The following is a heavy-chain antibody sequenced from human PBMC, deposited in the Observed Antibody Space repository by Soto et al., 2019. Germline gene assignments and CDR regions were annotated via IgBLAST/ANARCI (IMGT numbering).Heavy chain of an antibody. J-gene: IGHJ5*02. CDR2: ISGSGFKK. CDR1: GFIFENFG. D-gene: IGHD1-26*01. Sequence: GGSLRLSCAASGFIFENFGMSWVRQAPGKGLEWISSISGSGFKKYYADSVKGRFTISRDNSKSTVYLELNNLSAEDTAVYHCAKNQGVELVPLATVDWFDPWGQGSVATVSS. V-gene: IGHV3-23*01. CDR3: AKNQGVELVPLATVDWFDP.